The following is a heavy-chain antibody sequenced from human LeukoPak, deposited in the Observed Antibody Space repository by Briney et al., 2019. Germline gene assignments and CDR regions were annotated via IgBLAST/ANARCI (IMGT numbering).Heavy chain of an antibody. CDR2: ISSSASTI. J-gene: IGHJ2*01. CDR3: ATKMGLPFDL. D-gene: IGHD2-8*01. V-gene: IGHV3-48*01. CDR1: GFTFSSYS. Sequence: GGSLRLSCAASGFTFSSYSMNWVRQAPGKGLEWVSYISSSASTIYYADSVKGRFTISRDNAKNSLYPQMNSLRAEDTAVYYCATKMGLPFDLWGRGTLVTVSS.